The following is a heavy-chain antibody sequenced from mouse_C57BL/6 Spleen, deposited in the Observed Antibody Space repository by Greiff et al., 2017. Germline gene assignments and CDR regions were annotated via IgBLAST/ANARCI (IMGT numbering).Heavy chain of an antibody. Sequence: QVQLQQPGTELVKPGASVKLSCKASGYTFTSYWMHWVKQRPGRGLEWIGNINPSNGGTNYNEKFKSKATLTVDKSSSTAYMQLSSLTSEDSAVYYCARYPYYYGSEYYFDYWGQGTTLTVSS. J-gene: IGHJ2*01. V-gene: IGHV1-53*01. D-gene: IGHD1-1*01. CDR2: INPSNGGT. CDR3: ARYPYYYGSEYYFDY. CDR1: GYTFTSYW.